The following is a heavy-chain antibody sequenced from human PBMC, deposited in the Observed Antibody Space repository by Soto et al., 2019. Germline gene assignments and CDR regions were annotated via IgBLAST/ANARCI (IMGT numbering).Heavy chain of an antibody. V-gene: IGHV4-34*01. Sequence: SETLSLTCAVYGGSFSGYYWTWIRQPPGTGLEWIGDINHSGSTNYNPSLKSRVTISVDTSKNQFSLNLSSVTAADTAVYYCARHLPYCGGDCYSLDYWGQGTLVTVSS. CDR3: ARHLPYCGGDCYSLDY. J-gene: IGHJ4*02. CDR2: INHSGST. CDR1: GGSFSGYY. D-gene: IGHD2-21*02.